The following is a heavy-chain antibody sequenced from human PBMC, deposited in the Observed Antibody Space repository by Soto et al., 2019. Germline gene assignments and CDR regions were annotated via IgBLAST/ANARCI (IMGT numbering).Heavy chain of an antibody. D-gene: IGHD1-1*01. CDR1: GGSFNGYY. CDR2: MNQREST. V-gene: IGHV4-34*04. Sequence: LCDTCGVYGGSFNGYYWCWIRQPPGKGLEWIGEIRIGEMNQRESTNHNPSLESRPTISIATSNTQFSLKLSSVTAADTAVYYCARSGEQWVHLYKLSYHMDAWGQCTTV. CDR3: ARSGEQWVHLYKLSYHMDA. J-gene: IGHJ6*01.